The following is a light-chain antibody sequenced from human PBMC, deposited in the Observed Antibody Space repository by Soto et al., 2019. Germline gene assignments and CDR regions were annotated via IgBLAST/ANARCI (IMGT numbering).Light chain of an antibody. CDR1: SSDVGSYNL. Sequence: QPVLTQPASVSGSPGQSITISCTGTSSDVGSYNLVSWYQQHPGKAPKLMIYEGSKRPSGVSNRFSGSKSGNTASLTISGLQAEDEADYYCCSYAAVFGGGTKLTVL. V-gene: IGLV2-23*01. J-gene: IGLJ2*01. CDR3: CSYAAV. CDR2: EGS.